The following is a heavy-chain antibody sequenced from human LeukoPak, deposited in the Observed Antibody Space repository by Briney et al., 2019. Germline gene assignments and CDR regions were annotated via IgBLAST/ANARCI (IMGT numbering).Heavy chain of an antibody. D-gene: IGHD1-7*01. J-gene: IGHJ4*02. Sequence: GGSLRLSCAASGFTFTNAWMSWVRQAPGKGLEWVGRIKNKGEGETTDYAAPVKGRFTISRDDSENTLFLQMHSLETEDTALYYCVWNSEHYFDFWGQGSLVSVSS. CDR1: GFTFTNAW. CDR2: IKNKGEGETT. CDR3: VWNSEHYFDF. V-gene: IGHV3-15*01.